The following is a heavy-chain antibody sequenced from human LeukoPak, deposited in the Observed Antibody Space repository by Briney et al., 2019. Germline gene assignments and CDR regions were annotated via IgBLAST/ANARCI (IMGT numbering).Heavy chain of an antibody. D-gene: IGHD1-1*01. J-gene: IGHJ4*02. CDR2: TYYRSKWYS. CDR3: ARGPGTLHY. V-gene: IGHV6-1*01. Sequence: PSETLSLTCAISGDSVSSDSAAWNWIRQSPSRGLKWLGRTYYRSKWYSHYAVSVKSRITINPDTAKNQFSLQLNSVTPEDTAVYYCARGPGTLHYWGQGILVTVSS. CDR1: GDSVSSDSAA.